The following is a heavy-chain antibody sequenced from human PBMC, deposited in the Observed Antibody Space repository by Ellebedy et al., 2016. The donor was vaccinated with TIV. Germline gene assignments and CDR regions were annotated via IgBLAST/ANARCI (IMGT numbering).Heavy chain of an antibody. J-gene: IGHJ4*02. Sequence: ASVKVSCKASGYSFSTYILNWVRQAPGQGLEWMGWINTNTGNPTYAQAFTGRFVFSLETSDSSTYLQISSLKTEDTAVYYCARRPLYGDFRPADFWGQGTLVTVSS. CDR3: ARRPLYGDFRPADF. CDR1: GYSFSTYI. D-gene: IGHD4-17*01. V-gene: IGHV7-4-1*02. CDR2: INTNTGNP.